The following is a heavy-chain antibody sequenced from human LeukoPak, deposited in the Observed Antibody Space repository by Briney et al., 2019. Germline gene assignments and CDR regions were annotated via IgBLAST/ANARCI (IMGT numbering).Heavy chain of an antibody. CDR2: IYYSGST. Sequence: SETLSLTCTVFGGSISSYYWSWIRQPPGKGLEWIGYIYYSGSTNYNPSLKSRVTISVDTSKNQFSLKLSSVTAADTAVYYCAREGLDGDNDYWGQGTLVTVSS. D-gene: IGHD4-17*01. V-gene: IGHV4-59*01. CDR1: GGSISSYY. CDR3: AREGLDGDNDY. J-gene: IGHJ4*02.